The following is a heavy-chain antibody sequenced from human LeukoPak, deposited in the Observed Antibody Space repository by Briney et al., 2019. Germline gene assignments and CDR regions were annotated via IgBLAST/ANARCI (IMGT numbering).Heavy chain of an antibody. V-gene: IGHV4-4*07. CDR1: GGSISSYY. CDR2: IYTSGST. D-gene: IGHD3-3*01. CDR3: ARRVISEISIDKGNWLDP. J-gene: IGHJ5*02. Sequence: SETLSLTCTVSGGSISSYYWSWIRQPAGKGLEWIGRIYTSGSTNYNPSLKSRVAMSVDTSKNQFSLKLSSVTAADTAVYYCARRVISEISIDKGNWLDPWGQGTLVTVSS.